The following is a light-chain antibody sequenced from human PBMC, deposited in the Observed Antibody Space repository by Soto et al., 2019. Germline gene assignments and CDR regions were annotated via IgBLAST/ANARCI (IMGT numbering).Light chain of an antibody. Sequence: DIVLTQSPVTLSVSPGDRVTLSCRASQIISRNLAWYQQKPGQAPRLLIYDASIRATGIPARFSGRGSGTEFTLPITRLHSEDFAFYYCQHYNNWPFAFGPGTKVDVK. CDR2: DAS. CDR1: QIISRN. V-gene: IGKV3-15*01. CDR3: QHYNNWPFA. J-gene: IGKJ3*01.